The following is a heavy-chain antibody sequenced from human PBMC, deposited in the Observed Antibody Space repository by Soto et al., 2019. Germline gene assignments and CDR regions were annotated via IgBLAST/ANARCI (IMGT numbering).Heavy chain of an antibody. CDR3: AREGYYYDSSGYYPFDY. CDR2: IVVGSGNT. CDR1: GFTFTSSA. D-gene: IGHD3-22*01. Sequence: SVKVSCKASGFTFTSSAVQWVRQARGQRLEWIGWIVVGSGNTNYAQKFQERVTITRDMSTSTAYMELSSLRSEDTAVYYCAREGYYYDSSGYYPFDYWGQGTLVTVSS. V-gene: IGHV1-58*01. J-gene: IGHJ4*02.